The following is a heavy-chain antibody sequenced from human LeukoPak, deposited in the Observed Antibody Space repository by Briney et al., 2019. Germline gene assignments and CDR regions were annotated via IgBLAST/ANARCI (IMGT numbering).Heavy chain of an antibody. D-gene: IGHD6-19*01. J-gene: IGHJ4*02. CDR1: GGSISSYY. CDR3: ARARDNGWYVQDSEYYFDY. CDR2: IYYSGST. V-gene: IGHV4-59*01. Sequence: SETLSLTCTVSGGSISSYYWSWIRQPPGKGLEWIGYIYYSGSTNYNPSLKSRVTISVDTSKNQFSLKLSSVTAADTAVYYCARARDNGWYVQDSEYYFDYWGQGTLVTVSS.